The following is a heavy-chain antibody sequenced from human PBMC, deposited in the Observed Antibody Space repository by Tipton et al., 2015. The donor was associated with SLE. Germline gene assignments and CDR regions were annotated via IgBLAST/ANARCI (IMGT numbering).Heavy chain of an antibody. Sequence: PGLVKPSGTLSLTCVVSGDSISSSNWWSWVRQSPGKGLEWIGEINHGGTTNYNPSLKSRVTISVDTFKNQYSLKLSSVTAADTAVYYCAYDSSGYYDYYFDYWGQGTLVTVSS. D-gene: IGHD3-22*01. J-gene: IGHJ4*02. CDR2: INHGGTT. V-gene: IGHV4-4*02. CDR3: AYDSSGYYDYYFDY. CDR1: GDSISSSNW.